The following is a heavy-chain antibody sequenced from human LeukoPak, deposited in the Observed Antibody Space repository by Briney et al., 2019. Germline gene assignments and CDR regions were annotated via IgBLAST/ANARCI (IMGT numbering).Heavy chain of an antibody. Sequence: NPSQTLSLTCTVSGGSISSGDYYWSWIRQPPGKGLEWIGYIYYSGSTYYNPSLKSRVTISVDTSKNQFSLKLSSVTAADTAVYYCASAAAQTSVFGVVIRRESHGAFDIWGQGTMVTVSS. V-gene: IGHV4-30-4*08. CDR3: ASAAAQTSVFGVVIRRESHGAFDI. J-gene: IGHJ3*02. CDR1: GGSISSGDYY. CDR2: IYYSGST. D-gene: IGHD3-3*01.